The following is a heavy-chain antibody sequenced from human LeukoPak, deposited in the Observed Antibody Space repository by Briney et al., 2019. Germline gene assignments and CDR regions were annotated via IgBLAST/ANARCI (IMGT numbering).Heavy chain of an antibody. D-gene: IGHD2-21*02. V-gene: IGHV3-74*01. J-gene: IGHJ5*02. CDR1: GFTFSSYW. Sequence: GGSLRLSCAASGFTFSSYWMHWVRQAPGKGLVWVSRINSDGSSKSYADSVKGRFTISRDNAKNTLYLQMNSLRAEDTAVYYCARGNVVVTEGWFDPWGQGTLVTVSS. CDR2: INSDGSSK. CDR3: ARGNVVVTEGWFDP.